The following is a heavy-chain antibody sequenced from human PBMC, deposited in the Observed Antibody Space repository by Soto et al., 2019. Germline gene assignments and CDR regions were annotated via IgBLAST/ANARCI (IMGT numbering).Heavy chain of an antibody. CDR3: ARGGQDFWSGPFDY. CDR2: IDTSGST. V-gene: IGHV4-4*07. Sequence: ETLSLTCTVSGGSISNYYCNWIRQPAGKGLEWIGRIDTSGSTNYNPSPKSRVTMSVDTSKQEFSLKLSSVTAADTALYYCARGGQDFWSGPFDYWGRGALVTVSS. J-gene: IGHJ4*02. CDR1: GGSISNYY. D-gene: IGHD3-3*01.